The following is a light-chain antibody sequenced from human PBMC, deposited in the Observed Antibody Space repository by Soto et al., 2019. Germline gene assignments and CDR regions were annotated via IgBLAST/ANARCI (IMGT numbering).Light chain of an antibody. J-gene: IGLJ7*01. CDR1: RSNLGDNY. V-gene: IGLV1-51*02. CDR2: QNN. Sequence: QSVLKQPPSVSAAPGQSVTISCSGSRSNLGDNYLSWYQQFPGMAPKLLIFQNNKRPSGIPDRFSGSKSGTSATLDITGLQTGDEADYYCGTWDSSLNAVVFGGGTQLTVL. CDR3: GTWDSSLNAVV.